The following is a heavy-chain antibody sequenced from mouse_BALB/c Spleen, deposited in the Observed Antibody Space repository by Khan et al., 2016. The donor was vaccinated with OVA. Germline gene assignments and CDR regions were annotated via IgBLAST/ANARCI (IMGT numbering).Heavy chain of an antibody. D-gene: IGHD1-1*01. Sequence: EVELVESGGGLVQPGGSRKLSCAASGFTFSTFGMHWVRQAPEKGLEWVAYISSGSRTIFYADTVKGRFTISRDNPKNTLFLQMTSLRSEDTAMXYSARSTTVVARAMDYWGQGTSVTVSS. CDR1: GFTFSTFG. J-gene: IGHJ4*01. CDR3: ARSTTVVARAMDY. CDR2: ISSGSRTI. V-gene: IGHV5-17*02.